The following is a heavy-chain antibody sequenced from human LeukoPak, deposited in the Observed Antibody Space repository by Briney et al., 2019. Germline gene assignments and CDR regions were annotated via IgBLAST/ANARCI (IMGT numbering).Heavy chain of an antibody. CDR1: GFTFSSYG. D-gene: IGHD2-2*01. Sequence: PGRSLRLSCAASGFTFSSYGMHWVRQAPGKGLEWVAFIRYDGSNKYYADSVKGRFTISRDNSKNTLYLQMNSLRAEDTAVYYCAKDMVVPAAGDYMDVWGKGTTVTVSS. V-gene: IGHV3-30*02. J-gene: IGHJ6*03. CDR2: IRYDGSNK. CDR3: AKDMVVPAAGDYMDV.